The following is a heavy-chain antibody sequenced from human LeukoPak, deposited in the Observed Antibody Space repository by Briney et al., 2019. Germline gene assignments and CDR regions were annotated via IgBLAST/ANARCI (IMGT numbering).Heavy chain of an antibody. J-gene: IGHJ4*02. D-gene: IGHD3-10*01. CDR2: IGPYNGNT. Sequence: ASVKVSCKASGRTFTSYGISWVRQAPGQGLEWMGWIGPYNGNTNYAQNLQGRVTMTTDTSTSTAYMELGSLGSDDTAVYYCARDQDSLVRGVIGYWGQGTLVTVSS. CDR3: ARDQDSLVRGVIGY. V-gene: IGHV1-18*01. CDR1: GRTFTSYG.